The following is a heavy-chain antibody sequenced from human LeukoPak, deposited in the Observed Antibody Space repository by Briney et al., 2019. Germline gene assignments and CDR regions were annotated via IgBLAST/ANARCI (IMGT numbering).Heavy chain of an antibody. V-gene: IGHV3-23*01. J-gene: IGHJ3*02. CDR2: ISGSGGST. CDR3: AKDQYDFWSGYPDAFDI. Sequence: PGGSLRLSCAASGFTFSDYYMSWIRQAPGKGLEWVSAISGSGGSTYYADSVKGRFTISRDNSKNTLYLQMNSLRAEDTAVYYCAKDQYDFWSGYPDAFDIWGQGTMVTVSS. D-gene: IGHD3-3*01. CDR1: GFTFSDYY.